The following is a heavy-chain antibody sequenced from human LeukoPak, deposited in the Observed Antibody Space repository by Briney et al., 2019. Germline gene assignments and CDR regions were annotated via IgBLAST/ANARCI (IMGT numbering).Heavy chain of an antibody. J-gene: IGHJ6*03. V-gene: IGHV4-61*02. Sequence: PSETLSLTCTVSGGSISSGSYYWSWIRQPAGKGLEWIGRIYTSGSTNYNPSLKSRVTISVDTSKNQFSLKLSSVTAADTAVYYCARQDIVVVPAAYHYYYYYMDVWGKGTTVTVSS. CDR3: ARQDIVVVPAAYHYYYYYMDV. CDR2: IYTSGST. D-gene: IGHD2-2*01. CDR1: GGSISSGSYY.